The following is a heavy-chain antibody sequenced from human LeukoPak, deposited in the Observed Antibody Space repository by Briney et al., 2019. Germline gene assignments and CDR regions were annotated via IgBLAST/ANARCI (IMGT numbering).Heavy chain of an antibody. CDR1: GGSLSSGDYY. CDR3: ARTPPRDGYNSDPYYFDY. D-gene: IGHD5-24*01. V-gene: IGHV4-30-4*01. CDR2: IYYSGST. J-gene: IGHJ4*02. Sequence: SETLSLTCTVSGGSLSSGDYYWRWIRQPPGKGLEWIGYIYYSGSTSYNPSLKSRVTISVDTSKNQFSLKLSSVTAADTAVYYCARTPPRDGYNSDPYYFDYWGQGTLVTVSS.